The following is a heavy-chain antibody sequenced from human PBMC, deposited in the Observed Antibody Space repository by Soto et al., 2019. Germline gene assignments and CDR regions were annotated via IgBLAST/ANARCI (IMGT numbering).Heavy chain of an antibody. Sequence: SGPTLVNPTQTLTLTCTFPGFSLSTTRVAVGWIRQPPGKALEWLALIYWDDDKRYSPFLKSRLTITKDTSKNQVVLTMTNMDPVDTATYYCAHSVVAGLGYYFDYWGQGTLVTVSS. V-gene: IGHV2-5*02. CDR1: GFSLSTTRVA. J-gene: IGHJ4*02. CDR2: IYWDDDK. D-gene: IGHD6-19*01. CDR3: AHSVVAGLGYYFDY.